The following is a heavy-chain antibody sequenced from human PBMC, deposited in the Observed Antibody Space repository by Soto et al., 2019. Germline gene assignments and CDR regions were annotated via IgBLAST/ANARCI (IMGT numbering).Heavy chain of an antibody. CDR1: GFSLSTSAVG. CDR2: IYWNDDK. D-gene: IGHD5-18*01. V-gene: IGHV2-5*01. J-gene: IGHJ4*02. Sequence: SGPTLVNPTHTRTLTCTFSGFSLSTSAVGVGWIRQPPGKALEWLALIYWNDDKRYSPSLKSRLTITKDTSKNQVVLTLTNMDPVDTATYYCAHRLGYSYGRYFDYWGQGTLVTVSS. CDR3: AHRLGYSYGRYFDY.